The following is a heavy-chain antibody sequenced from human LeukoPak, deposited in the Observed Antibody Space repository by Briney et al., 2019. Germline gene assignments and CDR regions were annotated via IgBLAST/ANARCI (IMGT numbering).Heavy chain of an antibody. CDR2: ISSSGSTI. CDR3: ARDRGFEQQLDGYYMDV. CDR1: XXTFSDYY. V-gene: IGHV3-11*01. J-gene: IGHJ6*03. D-gene: IGHD6-13*01. Sequence: PGXXLRLSCXXSXXTFSDYYXSWIRQAAGKGLEWVSYISSSGSTIYYADSVKGRFTISRDNAKNSLYLQMNSLRAEDTAVYYCARDRGFEQQLDGYYMDVWGKGTTVTVSS.